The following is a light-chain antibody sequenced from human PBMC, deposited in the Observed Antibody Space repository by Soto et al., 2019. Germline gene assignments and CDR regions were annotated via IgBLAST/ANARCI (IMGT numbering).Light chain of an antibody. V-gene: IGLV2-14*01. J-gene: IGLJ2*01. CDR1: RDDICAYDY. CDR2: EVT. CDR3: NSYTNSSAVV. Sequence: QSALTQPASVSGSPEPSITISRAGTRDDICAYDYASWYQQHPGNAPKLLVYEVTNRPSGVSDRFSGSKSGNTASLTISGLQAEDEADYYCNSYTNSSAVVFGGGTKFTVL.